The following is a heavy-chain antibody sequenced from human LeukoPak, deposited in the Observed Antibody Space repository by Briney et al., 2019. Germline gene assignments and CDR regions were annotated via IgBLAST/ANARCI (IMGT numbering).Heavy chain of an antibody. D-gene: IGHD6-13*01. CDR1: GFTVSSNY. J-gene: IGHJ4*02. Sequence: GGSLRLSCAASGFTVSSNYMSWVRQAPGKGLEWVSVIYSGGSTYYADSVKGRFTISRDNSKNTLYLQMNSLRADDTAIYYCAKEAAAAGSAYYFEYWGQGTLVTVSS. V-gene: IGHV3-66*01. CDR2: IYSGGST. CDR3: AKEAAAAGSAYYFEY.